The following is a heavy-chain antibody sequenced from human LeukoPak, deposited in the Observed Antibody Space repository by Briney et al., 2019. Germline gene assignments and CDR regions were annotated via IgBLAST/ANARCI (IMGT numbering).Heavy chain of an antibody. CDR2: IYSGGST. V-gene: IGHV3-53*01. Sequence: GGSQRLSCAASGFTVSSNYMSWVRQAPGKGLEWVSVIYSGGSTYYADSVKGRFTISRDNSKNTLYLQMNSLRAEDTAVYYCARVRYYGSGSYSENWFDPWGQGTLVTVSS. CDR3: ARVRYYGSGSYSENWFDP. D-gene: IGHD3-10*01. J-gene: IGHJ5*02. CDR1: GFTVSSNY.